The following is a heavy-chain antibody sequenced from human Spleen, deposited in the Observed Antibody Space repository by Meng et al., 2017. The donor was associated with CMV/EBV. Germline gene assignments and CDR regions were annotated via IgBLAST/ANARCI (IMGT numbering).Heavy chain of an antibody. J-gene: IGHJ5*02. D-gene: IGHD4-17*01. CDR1: GGSISSYY. V-gene: IGHV4-59*01. CDR3: ARGLEYGDYVNWFDP. Sequence: QVQLQESGPGLVKPSETLSLTCTVSGGSISSYYWSWIRQPPGKGLEWIGYIYYSGSTDYNPSLKSRVTISVDTSKNQFSLKLSSVTAADTAVYYCARGLEYGDYVNWFDPWGQGTLVTVSS. CDR2: IYYSGST.